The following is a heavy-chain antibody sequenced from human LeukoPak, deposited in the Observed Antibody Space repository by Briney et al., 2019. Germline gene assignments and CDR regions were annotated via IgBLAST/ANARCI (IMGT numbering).Heavy chain of an antibody. V-gene: IGHV1-69*04. Sequence: SVKVSCKASGGTFSSYAISWVRQAPGQGLEWMGRIIPILGIANYAQKFQGRVTITADKSTSTAYMELSSLRSEDTAVYYCARERGSLGYCTTGVCYSDYWSQGTLVTVSS. J-gene: IGHJ4*02. CDR3: ARERGSLGYCTTGVCYSDY. D-gene: IGHD2-8*01. CDR2: IIPILGIA. CDR1: GGTFSSYA.